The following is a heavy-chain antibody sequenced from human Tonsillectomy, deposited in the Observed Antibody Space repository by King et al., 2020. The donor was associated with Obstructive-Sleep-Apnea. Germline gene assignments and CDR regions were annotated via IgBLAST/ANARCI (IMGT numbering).Heavy chain of an antibody. CDR3: ARGVGGYLNFDY. Sequence: VQLVESGGGLVQPGGSLRLSCAASGFTFSSYWMSWVRQAPGKGREWVANIKQDGSERYYVDSVKGRFTISRDNAKNSLYLQMNSLRAEDTAVYYCARGVGGYLNFDYWGQGTLVTVSS. CDR1: GFTFSSYW. V-gene: IGHV3-7*01. J-gene: IGHJ4*02. D-gene: IGHD5-12*01. CDR2: IKQDGSER.